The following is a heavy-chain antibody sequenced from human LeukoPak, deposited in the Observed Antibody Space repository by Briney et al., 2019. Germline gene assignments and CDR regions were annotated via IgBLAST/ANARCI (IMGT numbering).Heavy chain of an antibody. D-gene: IGHD6-13*01. CDR2: IYYSGST. CDR3: ASRSSSWPPYFDY. CDR1: GGPISSYH. J-gene: IGHJ4*02. Sequence: PSETLSLTCTVSGGPISSYHWSWIRQPPGKGLEWIGYIYYSGSTNYNPSLKSRVTISVDTSKNQFSLKLSSVTAADTAVYYCASRSSSWPPYFDYWGQGTLVTVSS. V-gene: IGHV4-59*01.